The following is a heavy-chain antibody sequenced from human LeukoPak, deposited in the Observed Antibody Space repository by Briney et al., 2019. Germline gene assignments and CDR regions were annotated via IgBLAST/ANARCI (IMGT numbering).Heavy chain of an antibody. D-gene: IGHD3-22*01. CDR2: LDPIGGST. CDR1: GYTFTSYH. CDR3: ARPNGPYYYDDSYHYFLY. V-gene: IGHV1-46*01. Sequence: ASVKVSCKASGYTFTSYHIHWVRQAPGQGLEWMGRLDPIGGSTTFAQKFQGRVTMTSDTSTTTVYMELNSLRSEDTAVYYCARPNGPYYYDDSYHYFLYWGQGTLVTVSS. J-gene: IGHJ4*02.